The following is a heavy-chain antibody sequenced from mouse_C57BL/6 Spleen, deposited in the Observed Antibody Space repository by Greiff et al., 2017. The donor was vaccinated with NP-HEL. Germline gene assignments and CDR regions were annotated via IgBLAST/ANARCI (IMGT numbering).Heavy chain of an antibody. J-gene: IGHJ2*01. CDR2: ISSGGSYT. V-gene: IGHV5-6*01. CDR3: ARQTTTVPTGYFDY. CDR1: GFTFSSYG. D-gene: IGHD1-1*01. Sequence: EVNVVESGGDLVKPGGSLKLSCAASGFTFSSYGMSWVRQTPDKRLEWVATISSGGSYTYYPDSVKGRFTISRDNAKNTLYLQMSSLKSEDTALYYCARQTTTVPTGYFDYWGQGTTLTVSS.